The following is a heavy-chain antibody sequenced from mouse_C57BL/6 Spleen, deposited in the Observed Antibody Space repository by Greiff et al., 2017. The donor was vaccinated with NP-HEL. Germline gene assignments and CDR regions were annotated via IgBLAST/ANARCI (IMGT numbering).Heavy chain of an antibody. CDR1: GFTFSDYG. CDR2: ISSGSSTI. Sequence: EVQLVESGGGLVKPGGSLKLSCAASGFTFSDYGMHWVRQAPEKGLEWVAYISSGSSTIYYADTVKGRFTISRDNAKNTLFLQMTSLRSEDTAMYYCARDPYYGNYHYFDYWGQGTTLTVSS. D-gene: IGHD2-10*01. CDR3: ARDPYYGNYHYFDY. J-gene: IGHJ2*01. V-gene: IGHV5-17*01.